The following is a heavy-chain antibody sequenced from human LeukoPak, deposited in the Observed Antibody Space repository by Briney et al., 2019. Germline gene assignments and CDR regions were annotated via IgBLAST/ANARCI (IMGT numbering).Heavy chain of an antibody. J-gene: IGHJ3*02. CDR1: GLTFSSYS. Sequence: GGSLRLSCAASGLTFSSYSMNWVRQAPGRGLEWVSLIYAGGSTYYPDSVKGRFTISRDNSKNTLYLQMNSLRAEDTAVYYCAKEHWNDVEAFDIWGQGTMVTVSS. CDR2: IYAGGST. V-gene: IGHV3-53*01. CDR3: AKEHWNDVEAFDI. D-gene: IGHD1-1*01.